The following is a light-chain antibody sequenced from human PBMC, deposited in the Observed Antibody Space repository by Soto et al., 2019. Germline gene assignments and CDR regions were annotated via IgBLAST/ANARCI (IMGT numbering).Light chain of an antibody. Sequence: DIQMTQSPSSLSASVGDRVTITRRASHNISSYLNWYQQKPGKAPKLLIYAASSLQSGVPSRFSGSGSGTDFTLTINSLQPGDFATYYCQQSYSSPFTFGPGTKVDIK. CDR2: AAS. V-gene: IGKV1-39*01. CDR3: QQSYSSPFT. CDR1: HNISSY. J-gene: IGKJ3*01.